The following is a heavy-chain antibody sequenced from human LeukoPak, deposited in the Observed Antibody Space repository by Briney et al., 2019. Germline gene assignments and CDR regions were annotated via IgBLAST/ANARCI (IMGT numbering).Heavy chain of an antibody. CDR3: AKGELELGDNWFDP. CDR1: GFTFSSYA. J-gene: IGHJ5*02. D-gene: IGHD1-7*01. V-gene: IGHV3-23*01. CDR2: ISGSLGST. Sequence: PGGSLRLSCAASGFTFSSYAMSWVRQAPGKGLEWVSAISGSLGSTYYADSVKGRFTISRDNSKNTLYLQMNSLRAEDTAVYYCAKGELELGDNWFDPWGQGTLVTVSS.